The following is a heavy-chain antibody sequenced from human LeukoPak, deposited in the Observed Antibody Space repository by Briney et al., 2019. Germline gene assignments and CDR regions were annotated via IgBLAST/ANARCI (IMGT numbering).Heavy chain of an antibody. CDR1: GATFSTFW. D-gene: IGHD3-10*01. CDR3: AFDFGDYSDT. Sequence: GGSLRLSCAVSGATFSTFWMHWVRQVPGKGPAWVSRTNPDGSRVDYADSVKGRFTISRDNARDTLYLQMNSLRVEDTAMYYCAFDFGDYSDTWGQGTLVTVSS. CDR2: TNPDGSRV. V-gene: IGHV3-74*01. J-gene: IGHJ5*02.